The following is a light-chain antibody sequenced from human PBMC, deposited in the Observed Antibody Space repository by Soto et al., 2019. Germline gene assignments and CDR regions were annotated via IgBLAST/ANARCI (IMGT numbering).Light chain of an antibody. J-gene: IGLJ1*01. CDR2: EVS. Sequence: QSVLAQPASVSGSPGQSITISCTGTSSDVGGYNYVSWSQRHPGKAPKLIIYEVSNRPSGVSNRFSGSKSGNTASLTISGLQAEDEADYYCSSYTTTDTYVFGTGTKVTVL. V-gene: IGLV2-14*01. CDR1: SSDVGGYNY. CDR3: SSYTTTDTYV.